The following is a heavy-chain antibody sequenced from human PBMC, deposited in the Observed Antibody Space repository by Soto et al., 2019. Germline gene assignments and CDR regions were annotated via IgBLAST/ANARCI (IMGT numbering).Heavy chain of an antibody. J-gene: IGHJ5*02. V-gene: IGHV1-2*04. CDR3: ASVRIFGVVRGGVFNWFDP. CDR1: GYRFTGNS. CDR2: INPNNGGT. Sequence: GASVKVSCKASGYRFTGNSMHWVRQAPGQGLEWMGWINPNNGGTNYAQRFRGWVTMTRDTSVSTAYMELSRLRSEDTAVYYCASVRIFGVVRGGVFNWFDPWGQGTLVTVSS. D-gene: IGHD3-3*01.